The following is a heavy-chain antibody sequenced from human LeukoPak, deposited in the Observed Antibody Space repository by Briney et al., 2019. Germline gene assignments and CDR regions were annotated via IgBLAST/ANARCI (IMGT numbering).Heavy chain of an antibody. D-gene: IGHD5-18*01. CDR1: GGSISSYY. CDR2: IYTSGSN. Sequence: SETLSLTCSVSGGSISSYYWSWIRQPAGKGLEWIGRIYTSGSNDYNPSLKSRVTMSGDTFKNQFSLRLTSLTAADTAMYYCARLTIESAMAWYYFDYWGQGTLVTVSS. V-gene: IGHV4-4*07. CDR3: ARLTIESAMAWYYFDY. J-gene: IGHJ4*02.